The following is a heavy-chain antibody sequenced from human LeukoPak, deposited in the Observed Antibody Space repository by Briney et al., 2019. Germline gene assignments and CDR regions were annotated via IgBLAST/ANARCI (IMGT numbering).Heavy chain of an antibody. J-gene: IGHJ4*02. CDR1: GFTFSRYA. CDR2: ISYDGSNK. Sequence: TGRSLRLSCAASGFTFSRYAMHWVRQAPGKGLEWVAVISYDGSNKYYADSVKGRFTISRDNSKNTLYLQMNSLRAEDTAVYYCARGRREADYWGQGTLVTVSS. CDR3: ARGRREADY. V-gene: IGHV3-30-3*01. D-gene: IGHD1-14*01.